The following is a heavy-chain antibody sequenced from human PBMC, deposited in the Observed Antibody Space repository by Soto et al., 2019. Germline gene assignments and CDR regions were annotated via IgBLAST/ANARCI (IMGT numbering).Heavy chain of an antibody. CDR3: AREPGPRYYYYGMDV. V-gene: IGHV3-30-3*01. CDR1: GFTFSTYT. Sequence: QVHLVESGGGVVQPGRSLRLSCVASGFTFSTYTMHWVRQAPGKGLEWVAVVSYDGSNKYYADSVKGRFTISRDNSKNTLYLQMNSLRADDTAMYSCAREPGPRYYYYGMDVWGQGTTVTVSS. J-gene: IGHJ6*02. CDR2: VSYDGSNK.